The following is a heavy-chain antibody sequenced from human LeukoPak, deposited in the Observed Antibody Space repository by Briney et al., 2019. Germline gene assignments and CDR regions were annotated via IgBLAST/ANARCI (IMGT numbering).Heavy chain of an antibody. J-gene: IGHJ4*02. Sequence: GGSLRLSCAASGFTFDDYAMHWVRQAPGMGLEWASGISWNSGTIVYADSVKGRFTISRDNAKNSLYLQMNNLRAEGTALYYCAKDLNHFGYTYGHPLDYWGQGTLVTVSS. D-gene: IGHD5-18*01. CDR2: ISWNSGTI. V-gene: IGHV3-9*01. CDR1: GFTFDDYA. CDR3: AKDLNHFGYTYGHPLDY.